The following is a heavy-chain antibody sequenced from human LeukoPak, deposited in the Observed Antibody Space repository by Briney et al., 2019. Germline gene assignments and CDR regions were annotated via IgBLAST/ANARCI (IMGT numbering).Heavy chain of an antibody. J-gene: IGHJ5*02. Sequence: PGGSLRLSCAASGFTFSSYAMSWVRQAPGKGLEWVSAISGSGGSTYYADSVKGRFTISRDNSKNTLYLQMNSLRAEDTAVYYCARGGGTTVISSWFDPWGQGTLVTVSS. CDR2: ISGSGGST. CDR1: GFTFSSYA. D-gene: IGHD4-11*01. CDR3: ARGGGTTVISSWFDP. V-gene: IGHV3-23*01.